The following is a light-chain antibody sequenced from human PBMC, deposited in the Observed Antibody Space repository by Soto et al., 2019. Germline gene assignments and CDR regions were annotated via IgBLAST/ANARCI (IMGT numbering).Light chain of an antibody. Sequence: LTQSPCTLSSSPGERATLSCRASQSVSSSCLAWYQQKPGQAPRLLIYRASSWASGVPDRFSGSGSGTDFTLTISRLEPEDFAVYYCQQCGSSPVTFGGGTKVDNK. CDR1: QSVSSSC. V-gene: IGKV3-20*01. CDR2: RAS. CDR3: QQCGSSPVT. J-gene: IGKJ4*02.